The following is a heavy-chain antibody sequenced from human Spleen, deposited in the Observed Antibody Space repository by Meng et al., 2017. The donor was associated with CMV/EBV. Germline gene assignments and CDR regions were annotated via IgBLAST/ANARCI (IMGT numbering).Heavy chain of an antibody. J-gene: IGHJ6*02. V-gene: IGHV3-21*01. D-gene: IGHD3-10*01. CDR1: GFTFSSYS. CDR2: ISSSSSYI. Sequence: GGSLRLSCAASGFTFSSYSMNWVRQAPGKGLEWVSSISSSSSYIYYADSVKGRFTISRDNAKNSLYLQMNSLRAEDTAVYYCARDGSSTIRANYYYYGMDVWGQGTTVTVSS. CDR3: ARDGSSTIRANYYYYGMDV.